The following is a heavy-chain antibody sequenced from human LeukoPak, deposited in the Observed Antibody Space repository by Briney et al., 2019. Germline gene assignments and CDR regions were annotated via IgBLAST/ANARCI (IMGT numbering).Heavy chain of an antibody. CDR3: TRDLNWETY. J-gene: IGHJ4*02. V-gene: IGHV3-7*01. Sequence: GGSLRLSCVASGFTFSSYWMTWVRQAPGKGLEWAANIKTDGSQIYYVDSVRGRFTISRDNAKNSLYLQMNSLRVEDTAVYYCTRDLNWETYWGQGTLVSVSS. CDR2: IKTDGSQI. CDR1: GFTFSSYW. D-gene: IGHD7-27*01.